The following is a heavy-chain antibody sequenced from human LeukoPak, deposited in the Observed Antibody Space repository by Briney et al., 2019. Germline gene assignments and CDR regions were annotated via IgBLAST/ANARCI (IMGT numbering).Heavy chain of an antibody. D-gene: IGHD1-20*01. CDR1: GFTFSSYD. Sequence: GGSLRLSCAASGFTFSSYDMHWVRQATGKGLEWVSAIGTAGDTYYPGSVKGRFTISGENAKNSLYLQMNSLRAGDTAVYYCARARPSITGTTWIYYYYGMDVWGQGTTVTVSS. CDR3: ARARPSITGTTWIYYYYGMDV. J-gene: IGHJ6*02. V-gene: IGHV3-13*01. CDR2: IGTAGDT.